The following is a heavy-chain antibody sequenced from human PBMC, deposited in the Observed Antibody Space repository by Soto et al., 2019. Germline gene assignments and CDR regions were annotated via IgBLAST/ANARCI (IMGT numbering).Heavy chain of an antibody. V-gene: IGHV4-31*03. J-gene: IGHJ4*02. CDR1: GGSISSGGYY. D-gene: IGHD4-17*01. Sequence: QVQLQESGPGLVKPSPTLSLTCTVSGGSISSGGYYWSWILQHPGKGLEWIGYIYYSGSTYYNPSLKRRVTISVDTSKTQFSLKMSSVTAADTAVYYCARSSQSKVTTFGYWGQVTLVTVAS. CDR3: ARSSQSKVTTFGY. CDR2: IYYSGST.